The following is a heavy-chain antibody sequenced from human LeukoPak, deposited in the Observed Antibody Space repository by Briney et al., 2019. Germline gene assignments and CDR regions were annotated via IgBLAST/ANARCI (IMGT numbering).Heavy chain of an antibody. D-gene: IGHD1-26*01. CDR2: INPNSGGT. CDR1: GYTFNGYY. V-gene: IGHV1-2*02. J-gene: IGHJ4*02. Sequence: ASVRVSCKVSGYTFNGYYMHWVRQAPGQGLEWMGLINPNSGGTKYAQKFQGRVTMTWDTSISTAYMELSSLRSDDTAVYYCARGGSGTPRPNFDHWGQGNLVTVSS. CDR3: ARGGSGTPRPNFDH.